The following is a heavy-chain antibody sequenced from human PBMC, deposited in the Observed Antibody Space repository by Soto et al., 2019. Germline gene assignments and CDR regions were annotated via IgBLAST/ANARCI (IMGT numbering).Heavy chain of an antibody. D-gene: IGHD6-25*01. CDR1: GFTFITYD. V-gene: IGHV1-8*01. Sequence: ASVKVSCKASGFTFITYDFSLVRQAAGQGLEWMGWMNPNNGNAGFAQKFRGRINMTRNTSISTAYLELSSLRSDDSAVYFCARRKERSGPYYLDLWGQGTQVTVS. CDR2: MNPNNGNA. CDR3: ARRKERSGPYYLDL. J-gene: IGHJ4*02.